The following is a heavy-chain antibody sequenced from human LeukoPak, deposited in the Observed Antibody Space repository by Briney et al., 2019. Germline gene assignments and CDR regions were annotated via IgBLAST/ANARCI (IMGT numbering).Heavy chain of an antibody. CDR1: GFTFSSYG. Sequence: PGRSLRLSCAASGFTFSSYGLHWVRQAPGKGLEWVAVISFDGSDKYYADSVKGRFTISRDNSKNTLYLQMNSLRAEDTAVYYCAKEPLAAAGTGYYYYMDVWGKGTTVTVSS. CDR3: AKEPLAAAGTGYYYYMDV. D-gene: IGHD6-13*01. J-gene: IGHJ6*03. CDR2: ISFDGSDK. V-gene: IGHV3-30*18.